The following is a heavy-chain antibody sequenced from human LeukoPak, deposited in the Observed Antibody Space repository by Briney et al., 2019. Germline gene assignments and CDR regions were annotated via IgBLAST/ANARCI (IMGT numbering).Heavy chain of an antibody. CDR1: GGSVSSYY. V-gene: IGHV4-59*08. Sequence: PSETLSLTCTVSGGSVSSYYWSWIRQPPGKGLEWIGYIYYSGSTNYNPSLKSRVTISVDTSKSQFSLKLSSVTAADTAVYYCARHNKVEPTFDYWGQGTLVTVSS. CDR2: IYYSGST. CDR3: ARHNKVEPTFDY. J-gene: IGHJ4*02. D-gene: IGHD5-24*01.